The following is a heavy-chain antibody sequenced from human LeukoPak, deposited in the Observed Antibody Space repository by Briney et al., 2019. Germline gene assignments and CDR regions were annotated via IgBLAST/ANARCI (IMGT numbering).Heavy chain of an antibody. CDR1: GGSISSYY. D-gene: IGHD2-15*01. J-gene: IGHJ3*02. CDR2: IYYSGST. Sequence: SETLSLTCTVSGGSISSYYWSWIRQPPGKGLEWIGYIYYSGSTNYNPSLKSRVTISVDTSKNQFSLKLSSVTAADTAVYYCAAMVAPDAFDIWGQGTMVTVSS. CDR3: AAMVAPDAFDI. V-gene: IGHV4-59*01.